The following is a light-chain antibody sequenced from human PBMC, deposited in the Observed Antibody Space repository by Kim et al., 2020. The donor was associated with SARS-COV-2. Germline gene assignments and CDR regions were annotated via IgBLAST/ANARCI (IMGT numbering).Light chain of an antibody. V-gene: IGKV3-20*01. J-gene: IGKJ1*01. CDR3: QQYGNSPRT. CDR1: QSVSSSY. Sequence: PGERATLSCRASQSVSSSYLAWYQQKTGQAPRLLIFGASSRATGIPDRFSGSGSGTDFTLTISRLEPEDFAVYYCQQYGNSPRTFGQGTKVDIK. CDR2: GAS.